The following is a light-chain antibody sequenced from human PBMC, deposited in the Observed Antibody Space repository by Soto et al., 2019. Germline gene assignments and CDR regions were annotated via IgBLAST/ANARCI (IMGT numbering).Light chain of an antibody. J-gene: IGKJ4*01. V-gene: IGKV3-20*01. CDR2: GAS. Sequence: EIVLTQSPGTLSLSPEERATLSCRASQSVSSSYLAWYQQKSGQAPRLLIYGASSRATGIPDRFSGSGSGTDFTLTISRLEPEDFAVNYCQQYDSSPPITLGGGTKVEIK. CDR3: QQYDSSPPIT. CDR1: QSVSSSY.